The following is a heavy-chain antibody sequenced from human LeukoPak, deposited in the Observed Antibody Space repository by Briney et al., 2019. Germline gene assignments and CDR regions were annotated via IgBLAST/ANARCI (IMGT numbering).Heavy chain of an antibody. CDR2: IYYSGST. CDR3: ARGTTVVTPEWFHP. D-gene: IGHD4-23*01. Sequence: RSSETLSLTCTVSGVSISSYYWSWLRQPPGKGLEWIGYIYYSGSTNYNPSLKSRVTISVDTSKNQFSLKLSSVTAADTAVYYCARGTTVVTPEWFHPWGQGTLVTVSS. CDR1: GVSISSYY. V-gene: IGHV4-59*01. J-gene: IGHJ5*02.